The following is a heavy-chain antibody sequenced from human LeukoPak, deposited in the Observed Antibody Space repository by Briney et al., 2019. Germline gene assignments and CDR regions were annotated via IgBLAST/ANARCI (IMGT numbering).Heavy chain of an antibody. J-gene: IGHJ4*02. CDR1: GFTVCSNY. V-gene: IGHV3-53*01. D-gene: IGHD5-12*01. CDR3: ARDGGYSGYDFDY. Sequence: GGSLRLSCAASGFTVCSNYMSWVRQAPGKGLEWVSVIYSGGSTYYADSVKGRFTISRDNSKNTLYLQMNSLRAEDTAVYYCARDGGYSGYDFDYWGQGTLVTVSS. CDR2: IYSGGST.